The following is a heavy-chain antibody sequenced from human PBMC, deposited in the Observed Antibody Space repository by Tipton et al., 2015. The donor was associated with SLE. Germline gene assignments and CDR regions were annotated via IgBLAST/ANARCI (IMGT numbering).Heavy chain of an antibody. J-gene: IGHJ4*02. CDR3: AREGNYYDSSGPIDYFDY. CDR2: IYTSGST. D-gene: IGHD3-22*01. V-gene: IGHV4-61*02. Sequence: TLSLTCTVSGGSISSGSYYWSWIRQPAGKGLEWIGRIYTSGSTNYNTSLKSRVTMSVDTSKNQFSLKLSSVTAADTAVYYCAREGNYYDSSGPIDYFDYWGQGTLVTVSS. CDR1: GGSISSGSYY.